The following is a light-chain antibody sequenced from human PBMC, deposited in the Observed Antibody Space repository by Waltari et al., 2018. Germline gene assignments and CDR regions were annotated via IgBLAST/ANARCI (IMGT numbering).Light chain of an antibody. CDR2: WAS. CDR3: QQYYSTPHT. Sequence: DIVMTQSPDSLAVSLVERATINSKTSQSVLYSSNNKNYLAWYQQKPGQPPKLLIYWASTRESGVPDRFSGSGSGTDFTLTISSLQAEDVAVYYCQQYYSTPHTFGPGTKVDIK. J-gene: IGKJ3*01. V-gene: IGKV4-1*01. CDR1: QSVLYSSNNKNY.